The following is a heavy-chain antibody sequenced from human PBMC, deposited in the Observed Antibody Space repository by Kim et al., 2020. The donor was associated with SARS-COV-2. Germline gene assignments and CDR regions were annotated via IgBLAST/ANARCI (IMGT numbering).Heavy chain of an antibody. D-gene: IGHD3-10*01. J-gene: IGHJ5*02. CDR3: AHTGITMVRGRFDP. V-gene: IGHV2-5*01. Sequence: YNPSLKSRLTITKDNSKNQVVLTMTNMDPVDTATYYCAHTGITMVRGRFDPWGQGTLVTVSS.